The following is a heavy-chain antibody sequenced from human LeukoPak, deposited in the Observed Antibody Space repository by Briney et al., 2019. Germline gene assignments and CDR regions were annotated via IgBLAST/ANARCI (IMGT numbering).Heavy chain of an antibody. Sequence: SETLSLTCTVSGGSISSYYWSWIRQPPGKGLEWIGYIYYSGSTNYNPSLKSRVTLSVDTSKNQFSLKLSSVTAADTAVYYCARGAAMIVVGGAFDIWGQGTMVTVSS. CDR2: IYYSGST. D-gene: IGHD3-22*01. J-gene: IGHJ3*02. V-gene: IGHV4-59*01. CDR1: GGSISSYY. CDR3: ARGAAMIVVGGAFDI.